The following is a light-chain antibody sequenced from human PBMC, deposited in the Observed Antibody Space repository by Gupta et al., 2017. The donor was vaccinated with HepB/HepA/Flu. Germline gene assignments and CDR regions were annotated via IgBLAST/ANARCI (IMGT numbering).Light chain of an antibody. CDR2: VAS. CDR1: QDVASW. J-gene: IGKJ1*01. V-gene: IGKV1-12*01. CDR3: QQSDTFPWT. Sequence: DIQMIQSPSSVSASVGDRVTITCRASQDVASWLAWFQQKPGKAPKLLIYVASNLQSGVPSRFSSSGYGTDFTLTISSLQPEDFATYYCQQSDTFPWTFGQGTKV.